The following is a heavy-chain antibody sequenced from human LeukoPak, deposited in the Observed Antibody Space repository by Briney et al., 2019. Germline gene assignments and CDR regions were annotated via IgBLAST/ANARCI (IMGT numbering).Heavy chain of an antibody. V-gene: IGHV1-2*02. CDR1: GYTFTGYY. Sequence: ASVKVSCKASGYTFTGYYMHWVRQAPGQGLEWMGWINPNSGGTNYAQKFQGRVTMTRDTSISTAYMELSRLRSDDTAVYYCARDKGDYYDSSGYYTPSYWGQGTLVTVSS. CDR3: ARDKGDYYDSSGYYTPSY. J-gene: IGHJ4*02. CDR2: INPNSGGT. D-gene: IGHD3-22*01.